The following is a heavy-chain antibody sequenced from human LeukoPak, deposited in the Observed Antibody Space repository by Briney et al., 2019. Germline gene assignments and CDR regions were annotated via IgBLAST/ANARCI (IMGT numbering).Heavy chain of an antibody. CDR2: IIPIFGTA. Sequence: SVKVSCKASGGTFSSYAISWVRQAPGQGLEWMGGIIPIFGTANYAQKFQGRVTITADEPSSTAYMELSSLRSEDTAVYYCARSIIIVPDTSYYYYYMDVWGQGTTVTVSS. D-gene: IGHD2-2*01. CDR3: ARSIIIVPDTSYYYYYMDV. V-gene: IGHV1-69*13. J-gene: IGHJ6*02. CDR1: GGTFSSYA.